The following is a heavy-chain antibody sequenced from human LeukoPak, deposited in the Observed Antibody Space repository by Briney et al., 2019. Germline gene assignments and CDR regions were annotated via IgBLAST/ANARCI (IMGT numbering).Heavy chain of an antibody. CDR1: GFTFDDCA. CDR2: ISWNSGNI. V-gene: IGHV3-9*01. Sequence: PGRSLRLSCAASGFTFDDCAMQWVRQAPGKGLEWVSGISWNSGNIDYADSVKGRFTISRDNAKNSLYLQMNSLRAEDTALYYCARAAGHTYYFDYWGQGALVTVSS. J-gene: IGHJ4*02. CDR3: ARAAGHTYYFDY.